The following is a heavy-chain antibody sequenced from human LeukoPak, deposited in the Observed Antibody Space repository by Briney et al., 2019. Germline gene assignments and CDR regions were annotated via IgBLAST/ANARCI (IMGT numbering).Heavy chain of an antibody. V-gene: IGHV4-59*01. J-gene: IGHJ5*02. Sequence: RASETLSLTCTVSGGSISSYYWSWIRQPPGKGLDWIGYIYYSGSTNYNPSLKSRVTISVDTSKNQFSLKLSSVTAADTAVYYCARGRNNIVVVPAAISSWFDPWGQGTLVTVSS. CDR3: ARGRNNIVVVPAAISSWFDP. CDR2: IYYSGST. CDR1: GGSISSYY. D-gene: IGHD2-2*01.